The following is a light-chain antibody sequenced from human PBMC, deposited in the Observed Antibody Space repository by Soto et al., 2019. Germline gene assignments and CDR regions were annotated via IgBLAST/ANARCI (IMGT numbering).Light chain of an antibody. V-gene: IGLV2-14*01. CDR1: GSDVGAYRY. Sequence: QSVLTQPASVSGSPGQSITISCTGTGSDVGAYRYVSWYQQHPGQAPKLIIYDVSNRPSGVSDRFSGSKSGNTASLTISGLQSEDEADYYCDSYTSSSSYGFGTGTKLTVL. J-gene: IGLJ1*01. CDR2: DVS. CDR3: DSYTSSSSYG.